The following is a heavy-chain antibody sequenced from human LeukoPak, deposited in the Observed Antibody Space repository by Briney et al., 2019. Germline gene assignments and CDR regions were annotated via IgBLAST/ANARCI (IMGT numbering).Heavy chain of an antibody. V-gene: IGHV3-7*01. CDR1: GFTFSSYW. CDR2: IKQDGSEK. J-gene: IGHJ4*02. CDR3: ARDVWPQGPVAGTGFDY. Sequence: LGGSLRLSCAASGFTFSSYWMSWVRQAPGKGLEWVANIKQDGSEKYYVDSVKGRFTISRDNAKNSLYLQMNSLRAEDTAVYYCARDVWPQGPVAGTGFDYWGQGTLVTVSS. D-gene: IGHD6-19*01.